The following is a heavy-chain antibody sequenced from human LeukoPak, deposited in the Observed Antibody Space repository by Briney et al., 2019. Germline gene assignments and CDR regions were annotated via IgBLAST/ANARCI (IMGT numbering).Heavy chain of an antibody. CDR2: ISAYNGNT. J-gene: IGHJ6*02. D-gene: IGHD2-21*01. V-gene: IGHV1-18*01. CDR1: GYTFTSYG. Sequence: ASVKVSCKASGYTFTSYGISWVRQAPGQGLEWMGWISAYNGNTNYAQNLQGRVTMTTDTSTNTAYMELRSLRSDDTAVYYCARGNGILNRPYSYGMDVWGQGTAVTVSS. CDR3: ARGNGILNRPYSYGMDV.